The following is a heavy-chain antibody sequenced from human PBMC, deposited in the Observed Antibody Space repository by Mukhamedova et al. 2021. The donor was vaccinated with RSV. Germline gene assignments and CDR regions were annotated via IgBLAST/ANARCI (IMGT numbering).Heavy chain of an antibody. CDR2: ISYDGSNK. Sequence: GMHWARQAPGKGLEWVALISYDGSNKYYADSVKGRFTISRANSKNTLYVQMTSLRGSDPSVYYCAKDRSHYDSLCFALETWVQGTL. V-gene: IGHV3-30*18. D-gene: IGHD3-22*01. CDR3: AKDRSHYDSLCFALET. CDR1: G. J-gene: IGHJ5*02.